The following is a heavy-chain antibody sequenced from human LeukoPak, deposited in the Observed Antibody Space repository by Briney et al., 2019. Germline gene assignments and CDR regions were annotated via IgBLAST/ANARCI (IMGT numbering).Heavy chain of an antibody. CDR3: AKIIQTAAGRYYYYYGMDV. V-gene: IGHV1-18*01. J-gene: IGHJ6*02. CDR2: ISAYSGNT. D-gene: IGHD6-13*01. CDR1: GYTFTSYG. Sequence: ASVKVSCKASGYTFTSYGIIWVRQAPGQGLEWMGWISAYSGNTNYAQKLQGRVTMTTDTSRSTAYMELRSLRSDDTAVYYCAKIIQTAAGRYYYYYGMDVWGQGTTVTVSS.